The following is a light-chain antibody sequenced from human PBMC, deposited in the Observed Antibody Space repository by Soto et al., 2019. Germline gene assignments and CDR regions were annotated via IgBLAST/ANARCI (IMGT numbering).Light chain of an antibody. CDR1: SSDVGGCNY. V-gene: IGLV2-8*01. Sequence: QSALTQPPSASGSPGQSVAISCTGTSSDVGGCNYVSWYQQHPGRAPKLMIYEVTKRPSGVPDRFSGSKSGNTASLTVSGLQADDEADYYCASYAGSNSFVFGTGTKLTVL. CDR3: ASYAGSNSFV. CDR2: EVT. J-gene: IGLJ1*01.